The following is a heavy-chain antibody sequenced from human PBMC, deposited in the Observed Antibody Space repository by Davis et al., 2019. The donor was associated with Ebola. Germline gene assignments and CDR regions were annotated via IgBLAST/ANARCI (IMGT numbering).Heavy chain of an antibody. J-gene: IGHJ4*02. Sequence: GESLKISCAASGFTFSDYYMSWIRQAPGKGLEWVSYISSSGSTIYYADSVKGRFTISRDNSKNTLYLQMNSLRAEDTAVYYCARFGFGRTVQGANWGQGTLVTVSS. V-gene: IGHV3-11*01. CDR1: GFTFSDYY. CDR3: ARFGFGRTVQGAN. D-gene: IGHD3-16*01. CDR2: ISSSGSTI.